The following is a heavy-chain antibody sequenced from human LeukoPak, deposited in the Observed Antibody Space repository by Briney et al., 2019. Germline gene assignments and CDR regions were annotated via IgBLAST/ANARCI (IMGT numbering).Heavy chain of an antibody. CDR1: GGSISPYY. Sequence: PSETLSLTCVVSGGSISPYYWSWIRQSPGKGLEWIGYIDPSGSASYNPSLKSRVTIFVDTSKNLFSLILTSVSASDTAINYCARDHWLFSSKTWYYYGMDVWGQGTTVTVSS. CDR3: ARDHWLFSSKTWYYYGMDV. D-gene: IGHD3-9*01. V-gene: IGHV4-59*01. J-gene: IGHJ6*02. CDR2: IDPSGSA.